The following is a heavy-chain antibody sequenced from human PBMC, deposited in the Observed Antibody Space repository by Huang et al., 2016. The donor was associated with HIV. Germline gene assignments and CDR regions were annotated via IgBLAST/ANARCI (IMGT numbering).Heavy chain of an antibody. D-gene: IGHD6-19*01. V-gene: IGHV4-59*02. CDR3: VRDQGRLAVGGIDNWFDP. Sequence: QVRLQESGPGLVKPSETLSLSCTVSGDSVSSHSWGWIRHPPGKGLEWIGTLYDRRTTKYNPRLKSRITISVDTSKNGFSLNITSVSAADTAMYFCVRDQGRLAVGGIDNWFDPWGQGALVTVSS. J-gene: IGHJ5*02. CDR2: LYDRRTT. CDR1: GDSVSSHS.